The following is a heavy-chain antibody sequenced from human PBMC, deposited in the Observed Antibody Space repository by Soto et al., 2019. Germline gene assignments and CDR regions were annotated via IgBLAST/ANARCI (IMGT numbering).Heavy chain of an antibody. CDR3: AKGQCSSSGGVIPSFDC. V-gene: IGHV3-23*01. CDR2: LNSEGAIT. D-gene: IGHD3-16*02. Sequence: GGALRLSCSSSGFTFSSYAMSLVRQAPGKGLEWVSSLNSEGAITFYADSVKGRFTISRDNFKSTLYLQMDSLRVEDTAIYYCAKGQCSSSGGVIPSFDCWGPGALVTVSS. J-gene: IGHJ4*02. CDR1: GFTFSSYA.